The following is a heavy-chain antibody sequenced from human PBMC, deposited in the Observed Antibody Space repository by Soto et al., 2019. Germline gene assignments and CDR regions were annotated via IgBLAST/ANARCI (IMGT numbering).Heavy chain of an antibody. CDR1: GYSFTGYW. CDR2: VYPGDSDT. V-gene: IGHV5-51*01. CDR3: ARRRGFTYGAFDF. D-gene: IGHD3-10*01. J-gene: IGHJ4*02. Sequence: PGEFLKISCEVSGYSFTGYWIAWVRQRPGKGLEWLGIVYPGDSDTRYRPSLQGQATISVDKSRKTAYLSLRSLQSSDSAIYFCARRRGFTYGAFDFWGQGTPVTVSS.